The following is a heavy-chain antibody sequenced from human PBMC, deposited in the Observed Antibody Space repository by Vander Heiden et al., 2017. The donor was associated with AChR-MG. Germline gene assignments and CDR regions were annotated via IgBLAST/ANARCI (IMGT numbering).Heavy chain of an antibody. Sequence: QVQLQESGPGLVKPSETLSLICAVSGYSISSGYYWGWIRQPPGKGLEWIGNIYHSGSTYYNPSLKSRVTISVDTSKNHFSLKLSSVTAADTAVYYCARVFLTSFAIDYWGQGTLVTVSS. CDR1: GYSISSGYY. J-gene: IGHJ4*02. CDR2: IYHSGST. CDR3: ARVFLTSFAIDY. V-gene: IGHV4-38-2*01.